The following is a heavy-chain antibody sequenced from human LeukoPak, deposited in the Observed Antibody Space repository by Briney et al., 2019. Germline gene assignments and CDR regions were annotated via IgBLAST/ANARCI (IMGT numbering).Heavy chain of an antibody. CDR3: ARDAYAVADY. J-gene: IGHJ4*02. Sequence: PGGSLRLSCATSGFTFNIYAMTWVRQASGKGLEWVSHITGGGDGTYYADSVKGRFTISRDNSKNTLYLQMNSLRAEDTAVYYCARDAYAVADYWGQGTLVTVSS. CDR1: GFTFNIYA. V-gene: IGHV3-23*01. D-gene: IGHD4-17*01. CDR2: ITGGGDGT.